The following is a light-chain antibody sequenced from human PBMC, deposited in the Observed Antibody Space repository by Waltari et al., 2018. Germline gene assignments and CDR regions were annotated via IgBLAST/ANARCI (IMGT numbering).Light chain of an antibody. CDR1: SPNSGAGSD. Sequence: QSGLTQPPSVSVAPGPRGTISCTGSSPNSGAGSDLPCYQLFPGTPPKLLIHGNDNRPPGVPDRISGSKSGTSASLAITGLRAEDEADYYCQSYDSSLSGSIFGGGTKLTVL. V-gene: IGLV1-40*01. CDR3: QSYDSSLSGSI. J-gene: IGLJ2*01. CDR2: GND.